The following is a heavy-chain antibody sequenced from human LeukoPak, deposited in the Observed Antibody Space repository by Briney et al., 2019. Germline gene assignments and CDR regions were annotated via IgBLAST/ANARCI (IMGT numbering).Heavy chain of an antibody. CDR3: ARDGNYYDTRPFDY. J-gene: IGHJ4*02. D-gene: IGHD3-22*01. CDR1: GFTFTSYG. V-gene: IGHV3-30*03. Sequence: PGGSLRLSCAASGFTFTSYGMHWVRQAPGKGLEWVAAISYDENNRNYADSVKGRFTISRDNAKNSLYLQMNSLRAEDTAVYYCARDGNYYDTRPFDYWGQGTLVTVSS. CDR2: ISYDENNR.